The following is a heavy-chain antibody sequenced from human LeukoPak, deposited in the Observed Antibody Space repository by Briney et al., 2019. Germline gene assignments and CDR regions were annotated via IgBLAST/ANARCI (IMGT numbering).Heavy chain of an antibody. Sequence: SQTLSFTCTGSGGSISSSNYYWAWIRQPPGKGLEWIASIYYSGSTYYSPSLKSRVTISVDTSKNQFSLKMTSVTAADTAVYYCAPGSISTGYYHYWGQGTLVTVSS. J-gene: IGHJ4*02. CDR1: GGSISSSNYY. CDR2: IYYSGST. CDR3: APGSISTGYYHY. D-gene: IGHD3-22*01. V-gene: IGHV4-39*01.